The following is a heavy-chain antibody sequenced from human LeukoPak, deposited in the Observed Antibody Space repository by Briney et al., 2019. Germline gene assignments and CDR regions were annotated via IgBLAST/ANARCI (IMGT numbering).Heavy chain of an antibody. V-gene: IGHV1-18*01. CDR2: IRVYNGNT. CDR1: GYTLTSYA. D-gene: IGHD3-3*01. J-gene: IGHJ4*02. CDR3: ASSPEDTIFGVVIVY. Sequence: ASVKVSCKASGYTLTSYAMHWVRQAPGQRLEWMGWIRVYNGNTNYAQQLQGRVTMTTDTSTSTAYMELRSLRSDDTAVYYCASSPEDTIFGVVIVYWGQGTLVTVSS.